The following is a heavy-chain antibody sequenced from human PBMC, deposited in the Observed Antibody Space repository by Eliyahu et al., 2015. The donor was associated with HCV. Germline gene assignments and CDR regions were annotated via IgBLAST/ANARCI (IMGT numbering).Heavy chain of an antibody. D-gene: IGHD6-13*01. J-gene: IGHJ4*02. CDR2: INQSGST. CDR1: GGSFSGYY. Sequence: QVLLQQWGAGLLKPSETLSLTCAVYGGSFSGYYWSWLRQPPGKGLEWIGEINQSGSTNYNPSLKSRVTISVDTSQSQFSLRLNSVTTADTAVYYCARDYLSSSWYPYYFDFWGQGTPVIVSS. CDR3: ARDYLSSSWYPYYFDF. V-gene: IGHV4-34*01.